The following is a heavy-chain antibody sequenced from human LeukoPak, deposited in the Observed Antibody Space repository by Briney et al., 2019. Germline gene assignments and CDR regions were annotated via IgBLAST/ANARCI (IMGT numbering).Heavy chain of an antibody. Sequence: GGSLRLSCAASGLTFSSYWMHWVRQAPGKGLVWVSRINSDGRSINYADSVKGRFTISRDNAKNTLYLQMNSLRVEDTAVYYCAKDDDSEGYFDYWGQGTLVTVS. CDR2: INSDGRSI. D-gene: IGHD2-21*02. CDR3: AKDDDSEGYFDY. J-gene: IGHJ4*02. CDR1: GLTFSSYW. V-gene: IGHV3-74*01.